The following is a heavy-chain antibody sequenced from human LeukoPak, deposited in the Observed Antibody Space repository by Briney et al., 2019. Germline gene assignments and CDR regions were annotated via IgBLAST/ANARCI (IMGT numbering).Heavy chain of an antibody. CDR3: AKATEPYCSSTSCYAWFDP. CDR2: ISGSGGTT. J-gene: IGHJ5*02. CDR1: GFTFSSYA. D-gene: IGHD2-2*01. V-gene: IGHV3-23*01. Sequence: GGSLRLSCAASGFTFSSYAMSWVRQAPGKGLEWVSAISGSGGTTYYADSVKGRFTISRDNSKNTPYLQMNSLRAEDTAVYYCAKATEPYCSSTSCYAWFDPWGQGTLVTVSS.